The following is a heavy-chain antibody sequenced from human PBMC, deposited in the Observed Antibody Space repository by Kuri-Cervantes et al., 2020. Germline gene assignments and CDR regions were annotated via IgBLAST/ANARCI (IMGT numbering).Heavy chain of an antibody. J-gene: IGHJ4*02. Sequence: SVKVSCKASGGTFSSYTISWVRQAPGQGLEWMGRIIPILGIANYAQKFQGRVTITADKSTSTAYMELSSLRSEETAVYYCARVRASVAFDYWGQGTLVTVSS. CDR2: IIPILGIA. V-gene: IGHV1-69*02. CDR3: ARVRASVAFDY. CDR1: GGTFSSYT.